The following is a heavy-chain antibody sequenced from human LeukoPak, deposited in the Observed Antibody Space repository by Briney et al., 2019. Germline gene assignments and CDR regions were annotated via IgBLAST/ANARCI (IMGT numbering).Heavy chain of an antibody. CDR2: IYYSGST. V-gene: IGHV4-39*01. D-gene: IGHD1-26*01. J-gene: IGHJ4*02. Sequence: SETLSLTCTVSGGSISSSSYYWGWIRQPPGKGLEWIGSIYYSGSTYYNPSLKSRVTISVDTSKNQFSLKLSSVTAADTAVYYCARQGVGATSSGFNCWGQGTLVTVSS. CDR3: ARQGVGATSSGFNC. CDR1: GGSISSSSYY.